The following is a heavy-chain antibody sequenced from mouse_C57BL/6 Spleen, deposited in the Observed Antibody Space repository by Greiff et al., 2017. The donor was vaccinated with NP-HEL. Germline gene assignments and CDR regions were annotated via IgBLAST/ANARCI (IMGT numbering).Heavy chain of an antibody. CDR1: GFSLTSYG. CDR3: ARGAYYSNSRPMDY. J-gene: IGHJ4*01. CDR2: IWSDGST. Sequence: VQGVESGPGLVAPSQSLSITCTVSGFSLTSYGVHWVRQPPGKGLEWLVVIWSDGSTTYNSALKSRLSISKDNSKSQVFLKMNSLQTDDTAMYYCARGAYYSNSRPMDYWGQGTSVTVSS. D-gene: IGHD2-5*01. V-gene: IGHV2-6*03.